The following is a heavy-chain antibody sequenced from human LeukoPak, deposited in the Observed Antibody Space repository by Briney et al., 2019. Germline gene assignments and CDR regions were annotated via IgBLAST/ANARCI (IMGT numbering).Heavy chain of an antibody. CDR2: IYYSGST. D-gene: IGHD2-15*01. Sequence: SETLSLTCTVSGGSISSGSYYWGWIRQPPGKGLEWIGSIYYSGSTYYNPSLKSRVTISVDTSKNQFSLKLSSVTAADTAVYYCARAVGYCSGGSCSPRWFDPWGQGTLVTVSS. V-gene: IGHV4-39*07. CDR3: ARAVGYCSGGSCSPRWFDP. CDR1: GGSISSGSYY. J-gene: IGHJ5*02.